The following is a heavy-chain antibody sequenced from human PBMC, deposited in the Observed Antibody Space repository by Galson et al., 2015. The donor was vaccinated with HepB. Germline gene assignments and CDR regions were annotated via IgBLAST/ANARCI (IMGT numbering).Heavy chain of an antibody. Sequence: SVKVSCKASGFTFTSHYMHWVRQAPGQGLEWMGTINPSGDTTTYAQNLRGRVTMTRDTSTSTVHMELSGLRSEDTAVYYCAKDASNWSIDYWGQGTLVTVSS. D-gene: IGHD6-13*01. V-gene: IGHV1-46*04. CDR1: GFTFTSHY. CDR2: INPSGDTT. J-gene: IGHJ4*02. CDR3: AKDASNWSIDY.